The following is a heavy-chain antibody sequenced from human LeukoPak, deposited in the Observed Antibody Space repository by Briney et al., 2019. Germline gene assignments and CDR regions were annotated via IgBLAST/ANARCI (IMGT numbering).Heavy chain of an antibody. CDR1: GFTFSSYG. CDR2: ISYDGSNK. J-gene: IGHJ6*02. Sequence: GRSLRLSCAASGFTFSSYGMHWVRQAPGKGLEWVAVISYDGSNKYYADSVKARFTISRDNSKNTLYLQMNRLRAEDTAVYYCAKVGNDYYYGMDVWGQGTTVTVSS. CDR3: AKVGNDYYYGMDV. V-gene: IGHV3-30*18. D-gene: IGHD7-27*01.